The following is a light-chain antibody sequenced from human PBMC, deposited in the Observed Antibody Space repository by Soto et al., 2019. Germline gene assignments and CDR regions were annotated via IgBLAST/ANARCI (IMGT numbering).Light chain of an antibody. J-gene: IGKJ4*01. CDR1: QSVSSS. CDR3: LQRGWPPLA. V-gene: IGKV3-11*01. Sequence: EIVLTQSPATLSLSPGERATLSCRASQSVSSSLAWYQQKPGQAPRLIIHDASNRATGIPARFRGSGSGTDFTLTISSLGPEDFAVYYCLQRGWPPLAFGGGTRVEIK. CDR2: DAS.